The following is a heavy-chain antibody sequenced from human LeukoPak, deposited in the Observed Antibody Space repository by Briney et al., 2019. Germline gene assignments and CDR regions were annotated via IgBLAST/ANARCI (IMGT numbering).Heavy chain of an antibody. V-gene: IGHV3-30*18. CDR1: GFTFSSYG. CDR3: AKVRISSGWSDY. D-gene: IGHD6-19*01. CDR2: ISYDGSNK. J-gene: IGHJ4*02. Sequence: PGGSLRLSCAASGFTFSSYGMHWFRQAPGKGLEWVAVISYDGSNKYYADSVKGRFTISRDNSKNTLYLQMNSLRAEDTAVYYCAKVRISSGWSDYWGQGTLVTVSS.